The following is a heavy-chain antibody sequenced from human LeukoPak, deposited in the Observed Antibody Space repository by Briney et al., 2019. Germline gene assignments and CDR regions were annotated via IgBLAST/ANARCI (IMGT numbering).Heavy chain of an antibody. V-gene: IGHV3-21*01. D-gene: IGHD6-13*01. CDR1: GFTFSSYS. CDR3: ARDKGVIAAAGTDY. J-gene: IGHJ4*02. Sequence: PGGSLRLSCAASGFTFSSYSMNWVRQAPGKGLEWVSSISSSSSYIYYADSVKGRFTTSRDNAKNSLYLQMNSLRAEDTAVYYCARDKGVIAAAGTDYWGQGTLVTVSS. CDR2: ISSSSSYI.